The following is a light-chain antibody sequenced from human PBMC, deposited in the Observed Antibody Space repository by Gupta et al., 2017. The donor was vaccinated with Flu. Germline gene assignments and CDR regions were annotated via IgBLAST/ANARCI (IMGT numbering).Light chain of an antibody. CDR2: GAS. V-gene: IGKV3-20*01. Sequence: LSLFPGATATLSCRVSQTVIGAALAWYQHKPGQAPSLLIYGASHRASGVPERFGGTGSGTDFSLTISGLEPEDFAVYYCQLYGTSPSLIILGPGTKVDLK. CDR3: QLYGTSPSLII. CDR1: QTVIGAA. J-gene: IGKJ3*01.